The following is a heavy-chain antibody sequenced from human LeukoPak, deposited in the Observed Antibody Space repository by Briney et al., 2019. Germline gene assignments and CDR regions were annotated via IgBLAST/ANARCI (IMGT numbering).Heavy chain of an antibody. CDR3: AKRAVTPLPDYYYYYGMDV. J-gene: IGHJ6*02. V-gene: IGHV3-23*01. CDR1: GFTFSSYA. Sequence: PGGSLRLSCAASGFTFSSYAMSWVRQAPGKGLEWVSAISGSGGSTYYADSVKGRFTISRDNSKNTLYLQMNSLRAEDPAVYYCAKRAVTPLPDYYYYYGMDVWGQGTTVTVSS. CDR2: ISGSGGST. D-gene: IGHD4-17*01.